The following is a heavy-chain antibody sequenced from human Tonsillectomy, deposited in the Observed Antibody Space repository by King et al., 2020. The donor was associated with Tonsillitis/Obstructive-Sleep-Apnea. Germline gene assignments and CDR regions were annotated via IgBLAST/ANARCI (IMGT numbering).Heavy chain of an antibody. CDR3: ARHSFTGYNNGGFDP. CDR1: GDSIRSGSYY. Sequence: LQLQESGPGLVKPSETLSLTCTVSGDSIRSGSYYWDWIRQPPGQGLEWIGSIYYSGTTYYNPSLKSRVSISVDTSKNQFSLKLSSVTAADPAVYYCARHSFTGYNNGGFDPWGQGTLVNVSS. D-gene: IGHD5-12*01. CDR2: IYYSGTT. J-gene: IGHJ5*02. V-gene: IGHV4-39*01.